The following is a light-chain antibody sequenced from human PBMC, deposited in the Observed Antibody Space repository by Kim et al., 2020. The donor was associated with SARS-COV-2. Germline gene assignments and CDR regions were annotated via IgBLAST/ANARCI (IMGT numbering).Light chain of an antibody. CDR3: QPRYSPPYT. CDR1: QTLLTY. V-gene: IGKV1-39*01. J-gene: IGKJ2*01. Sequence: DIQMTQSPSSLSAPVGDTVNITCLASQTLLTYLNWYQQKSGTAPKLLIYAASGLHTGVPSRFTGSGSGTHFTLSIGSLQPEDFALYYWQPRYSPPYTFGQGTKLEIK. CDR2: AAS.